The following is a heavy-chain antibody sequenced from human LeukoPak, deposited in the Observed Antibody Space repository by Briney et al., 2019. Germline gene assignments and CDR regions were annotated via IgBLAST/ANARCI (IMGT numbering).Heavy chain of an antibody. J-gene: IGHJ3*02. D-gene: IGHD1-26*01. CDR3: AYSGSYGGAFDI. Sequence: ASVKVSCKASGYTFTSYGISWLRQAPGQGLEWMGWISAYNGNTNYAQKLQGRVTMTTDTSTSTAYMELRSLRSDDTAVYYCAYSGSYGGAFDIWGQGTMVTVSS. CDR2: ISAYNGNT. V-gene: IGHV1-18*01. CDR1: GYTFTSYG.